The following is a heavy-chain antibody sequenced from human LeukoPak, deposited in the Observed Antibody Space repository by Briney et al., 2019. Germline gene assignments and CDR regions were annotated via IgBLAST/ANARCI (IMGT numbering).Heavy chain of an antibody. CDR2: INPTGGST. J-gene: IGHJ5*02. Sequence: GASVKVSCKASGYTFTGYHMHWVRQAPGQGLEWMGIINPTGGSTSYAQKFQGRVTMTRDTSTRTVYMELSSLRSEDTAVYYCARDGCSSISCYAGGNWFDPWGQGTLVTVSS. CDR3: ARDGCSSISCYAGGNWFDP. V-gene: IGHV1-46*01. D-gene: IGHD2-2*01. CDR1: GYTFTGYH.